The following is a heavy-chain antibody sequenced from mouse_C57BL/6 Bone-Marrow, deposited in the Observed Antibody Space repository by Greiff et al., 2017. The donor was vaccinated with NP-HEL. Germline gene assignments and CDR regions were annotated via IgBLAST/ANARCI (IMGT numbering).Heavy chain of an antibody. J-gene: IGHJ4*01. CDR2: IYPGSGST. V-gene: IGHV1-55*01. CDR3: ARERGSSYYYAMDY. CDR1: GYTFTSYW. D-gene: IGHD1-1*01. Sequence: VQLQQSGAELVKPGASVKMSCKASGYTFTSYWITWVKQRPGQGLEWIGDIYPGSGSTNYNEKFKSKATLTVDTSSSTAYMQLSSLTSEDSAVYYCARERGSSYYYAMDYWGQGTSVTVSS.